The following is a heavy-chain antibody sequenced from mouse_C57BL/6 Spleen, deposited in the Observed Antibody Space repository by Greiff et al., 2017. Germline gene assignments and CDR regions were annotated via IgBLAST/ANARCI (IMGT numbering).Heavy chain of an antibody. J-gene: IGHJ1*03. D-gene: IGHD1-3*01. Sequence: EVKLMESGGGLVQPGGSLKLSCAASGFTFSDYYMYWVRQTPEKRLEWVAYISNGGGSTYYPDAVKGRFTISRDNAMNTLDLQMSRLKSEETAMYYCARLKSWYFDVWGTGTTDTVSS. CDR1: GFTFSDYY. CDR2: ISNGGGST. V-gene: IGHV5-12*01. CDR3: ARLKSWYFDV.